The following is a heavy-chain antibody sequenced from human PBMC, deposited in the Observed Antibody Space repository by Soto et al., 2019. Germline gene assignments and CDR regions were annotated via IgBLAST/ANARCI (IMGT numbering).Heavy chain of an antibody. V-gene: IGHV4-34*01. Sequence: PSETLSLTCAAYGGSFSGYYWSWIRQPPGKGLEWIGEINHSGSTNYNPSLKSRVTISVDTSKNQFSLKLSSVTAADTAVYYCARGGYSYGYHFYYYYYGMDVWGQGTTVTVSS. CDR1: GGSFSGYY. CDR3: ARGGYSYGYHFYYYYYGMDV. J-gene: IGHJ6*02. D-gene: IGHD5-18*01. CDR2: INHSGST.